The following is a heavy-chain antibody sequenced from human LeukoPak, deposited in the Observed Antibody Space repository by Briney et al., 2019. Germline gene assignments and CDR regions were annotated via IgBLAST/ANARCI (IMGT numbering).Heavy chain of an antibody. CDR2: INPSGGST. J-gene: IGHJ3*02. D-gene: IGHD2-2*01. V-gene: IGHV1-46*01. Sequence: ASVKVSCKASGYTFTSYYMHWVRQAPGQGLEWMGIINPSGGSTSYAQKFQGRVTMTRDTSTSTVYMELSSLRSEDTAVYYCARDLPPSSRPVLYAFDIWGQGTMVTVSS. CDR1: GYTFTSYY. CDR3: ARDLPPSSRPVLYAFDI.